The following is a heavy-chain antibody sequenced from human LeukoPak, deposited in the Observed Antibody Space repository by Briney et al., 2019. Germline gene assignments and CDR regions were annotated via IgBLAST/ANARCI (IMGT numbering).Heavy chain of an antibody. V-gene: IGHV3-21*04. Sequence: GGSLRLSCAASGFTFSSYSMNWVRQAPGKGLEWVSSISSSSSYIYYADSVKGRFTISRDNAKNSLYLRMNSLRAEDTAVYYCARGAGEPDDAFDIWGQGTMVTVSS. CDR1: GFTFSSYS. D-gene: IGHD6-13*01. CDR2: ISSSSSYI. CDR3: ARGAGEPDDAFDI. J-gene: IGHJ3*02.